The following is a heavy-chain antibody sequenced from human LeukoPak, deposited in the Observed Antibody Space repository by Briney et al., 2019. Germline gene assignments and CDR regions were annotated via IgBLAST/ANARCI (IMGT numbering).Heavy chain of an antibody. J-gene: IGHJ4*02. V-gene: IGHV1-69*05. CDR2: IIPIFGTA. CDR3: ARGEYQLLFSFDY. CDR1: GGTFSSYA. D-gene: IGHD2-2*01. Sequence: GASVKVSCKASGGTFSSYAISWVRQAPAQGLEWMGRIIPIFGTANYAQKFQGRVTITTDESTSTAYMELSSLRSEDTAVYHCARGEYQLLFSFDYWGQGTLVTVSS.